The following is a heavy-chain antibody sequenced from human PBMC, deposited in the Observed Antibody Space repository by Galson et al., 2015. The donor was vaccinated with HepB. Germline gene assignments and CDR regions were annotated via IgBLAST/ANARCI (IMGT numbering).Heavy chain of an antibody. Sequence: QSGAEVNKPGESLKISCKASGYSFTTYWIGWVRQMPGKGLEWMGIIYPGDSEPIYSPSFQGQVTISADKSISTAYLQWSSLEASDSARYYWGRQGGFVDYWGQGTLVPVSS. CDR3: GRQGGFVDY. CDR1: GYSFTTYW. J-gene: IGHJ4*02. V-gene: IGHV5-51*01. CDR2: IYPGDSEP. D-gene: IGHD3-16*01.